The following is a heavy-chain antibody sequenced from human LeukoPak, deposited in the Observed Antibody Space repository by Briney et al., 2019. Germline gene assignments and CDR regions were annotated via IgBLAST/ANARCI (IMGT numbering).Heavy chain of an antibody. CDR3: AREAGGIAVAGASPIDP. CDR1: GGSISSGGYY. D-gene: IGHD6-19*01. V-gene: IGHV4-31*03. J-gene: IGHJ5*02. Sequence: SQTLSLTCTVSGGSISSGGYYWSWIRQHPGKGLEWIGYIYYSGSTYYNPSLKSRVTISVDTSKNQFSLKLSSVTAADTAVYYCAREAGGIAVAGASPIDPWGQGTLVTVSS. CDR2: IYYSGST.